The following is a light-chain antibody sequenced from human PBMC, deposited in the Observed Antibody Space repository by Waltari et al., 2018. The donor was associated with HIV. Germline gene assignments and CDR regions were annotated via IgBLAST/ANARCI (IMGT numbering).Light chain of an antibody. Sequence: YVLTQAPSLSVAPGQTARITCGGNKSGTKSVHWYQQKPGQAPVLVVYDDSDRPSGIPERFSGSNSRNTATLTISGVEAGDEADYYCQVWDNNSEPNVAFGGGTKLTV. J-gene: IGLJ2*01. CDR2: DDS. CDR1: KSGTKS. CDR3: QVWDNNSEPNVA. V-gene: IGLV3-21*02.